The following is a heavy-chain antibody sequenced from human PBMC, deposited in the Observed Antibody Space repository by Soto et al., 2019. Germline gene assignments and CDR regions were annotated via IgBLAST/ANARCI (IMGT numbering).Heavy chain of an antibody. J-gene: IGHJ5*01. CDR1: GVSIHNSHSF. Sequence: SETLSLTCTVSGVSIHNSHSFWAWIRQPPGKGLQFIASVYHNGGAHYNSSLKSRVTISVDTANNQVSLRMRSLTAADTAFYYCGRVVEGATRHTDPDSWGQGILVTISS. D-gene: IGHD2-21*01. CDR2: VYHNGGA. CDR3: GRVVEGATRHTDPDS. V-gene: IGHV4-39*01.